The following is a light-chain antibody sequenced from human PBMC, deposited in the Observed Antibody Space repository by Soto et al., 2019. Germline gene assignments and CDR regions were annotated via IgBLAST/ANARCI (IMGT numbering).Light chain of an antibody. CDR2: DVT. CDR3: SSYTTNSPFYV. J-gene: IGLJ1*01. CDR1: SSDVGGYNY. Sequence: QSALTQPASVSGSPGQSITISCTGTSSDVGGYNYVSWYQQHPGTAPKLIIYDVTNRPSGVSNRFSGSKSGNTASLTISGLQAEDEADYYCSSYTTNSPFYVFGTGTKLTVL. V-gene: IGLV2-14*01.